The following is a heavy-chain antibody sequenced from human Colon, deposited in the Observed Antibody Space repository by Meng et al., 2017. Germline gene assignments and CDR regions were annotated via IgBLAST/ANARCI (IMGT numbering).Heavy chain of an antibody. CDR3: ARYGSGSYYNGLWFDS. CDR1: GGSFSGYY. D-gene: IGHD3-10*01. J-gene: IGHJ5*01. Sequence: QVQLQQWGAGLLKPSETLSCTGVVYGGSFSGYYWSWIRQPPGKGLEWIGEINQSGTTSHNSSLKSRVTISVDTSTNQFSLKLSSVTAADTAVYYCARYGSGSYYNGLWFDSWGQGTLVTVSS. CDR2: INQSGTT. V-gene: IGHV4-34*02.